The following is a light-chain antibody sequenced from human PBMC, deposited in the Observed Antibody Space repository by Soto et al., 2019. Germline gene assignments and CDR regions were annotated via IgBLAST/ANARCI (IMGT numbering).Light chain of an antibody. CDR1: QSISSY. CDR3: QQSYSTPHT. J-gene: IGKJ5*01. CDR2: AAS. V-gene: IGKV1-39*01. Sequence: DIQMTQSPSSLSASVGDRVTITCRASQSISSYLNWYQQKPGKAPKXLIYAASSLQSGVPSRFSGSGSGTDLTITISSLQPEDFETYYGQQSYSTPHTFGQGTRLEIK.